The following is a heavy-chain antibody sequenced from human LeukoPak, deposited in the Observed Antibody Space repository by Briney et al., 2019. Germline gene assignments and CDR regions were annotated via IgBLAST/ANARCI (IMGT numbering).Heavy chain of an antibody. CDR1: DYSITRGYF. J-gene: IGHJ3*02. CDR2: IFYSGST. D-gene: IGHD3-10*01. Sequence: SETLSLTCTVSDYSITRGYFWGWFRQPPGKGLEWIGNIFYSGSTYYSPSVKSRVTISLDTSRNQFSLKLNSVTAADTAVYYCAKSNGYGLVDIWGQGTMVTVSS. CDR3: AKSNGYGLVDI. V-gene: IGHV4-38-2*02.